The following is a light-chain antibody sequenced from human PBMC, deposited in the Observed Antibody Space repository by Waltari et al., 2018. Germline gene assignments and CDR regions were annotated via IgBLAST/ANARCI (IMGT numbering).Light chain of an antibody. CDR2: DNN. Sequence: QSVLTQPPSVSAAPGQTLPIPCSGRGPNLCHNYISCYQPPPGTAPKPHIYDNNKSHPGFPNRFSGSKAATSATLCITGLQTGDEADYYCGTWDCSLSVVVFGGGTKLTVL. CDR3: GTWDCSLSVVV. J-gene: IGLJ2*01. V-gene: IGLV1-51*01. CDR1: GPNLCHNY.